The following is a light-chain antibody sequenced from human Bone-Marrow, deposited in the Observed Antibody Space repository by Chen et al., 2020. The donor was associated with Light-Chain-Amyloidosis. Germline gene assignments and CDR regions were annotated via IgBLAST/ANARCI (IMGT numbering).Light chain of an antibody. CDR2: DAS. V-gene: IGKV1-5*01. J-gene: IGKJ2*01. CDR3: QQYKSYPMYT. Sequence: DIQMTQSPSTLSASVGDRVTITCRASQRISTWLAWYQQKPGKAPKLLIYDASSLESGVPSRFSGRGSGTEFTLTISSLQPDDFATYYCQQYKSYPMYTFGQGTKLEIK. CDR1: QRISTW.